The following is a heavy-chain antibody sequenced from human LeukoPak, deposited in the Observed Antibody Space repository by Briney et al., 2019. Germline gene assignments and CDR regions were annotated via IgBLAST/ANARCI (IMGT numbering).Heavy chain of an antibody. CDR3: ARDSYYYDSSGYCDY. D-gene: IGHD3-22*01. CDR2: ISYDGSNK. V-gene: IGHV3-30-3*01. Sequence: GSLRLSCAASGFTFSSYAMHWVRQAPGKGLEWVAVISYDGSNKYYADSVKGRFTISRDNSKNTLYLQMNSLRAEDTAVYYCARDSYYYDSSGYCDYWGQGTLVTVSS. J-gene: IGHJ4*02. CDR1: GFTFSSYA.